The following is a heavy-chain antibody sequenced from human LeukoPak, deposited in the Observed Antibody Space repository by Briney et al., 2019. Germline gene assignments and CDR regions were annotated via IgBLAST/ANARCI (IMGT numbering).Heavy chain of an antibody. CDR1: GGSISSYY. J-gene: IGHJ4*02. V-gene: IGHV4-59*12. CDR3: ARVMAGGATLRQGGIDY. Sequence: SETLSLTCTVSGGSISSYYWSWIRQPPGKGLEWIGSIYYSGSTYYNPSLKSRVTISVDTSKNQFSLKLSSVTAADTAVYYCARVMAGGATLRQGGIDYWGQGTLVTVSS. D-gene: IGHD1-26*01. CDR2: IYYSGST.